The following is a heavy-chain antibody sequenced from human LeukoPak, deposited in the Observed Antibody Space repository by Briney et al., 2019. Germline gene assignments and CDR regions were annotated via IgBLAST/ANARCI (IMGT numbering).Heavy chain of an antibody. CDR1: GASIRSSGYY. Sequence: SETLSLTCTVSGASIRSSGYYWSWIRQDPAKGLEWIGYIYHSGNTYYNPSLKSRVTISLDTSKNQFSLKLRSVTAADTAVYYCARANYYDSTGHLPVVYPSDFWGQGTLVTVSS. V-gene: IGHV4-31*03. J-gene: IGHJ4*02. CDR3: ARANYYDSTGHLPVVYPSDF. CDR2: IYHSGNT. D-gene: IGHD3-22*01.